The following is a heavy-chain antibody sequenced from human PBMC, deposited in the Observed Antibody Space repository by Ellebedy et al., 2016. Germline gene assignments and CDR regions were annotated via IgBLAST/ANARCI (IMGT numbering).Heavy chain of an antibody. J-gene: IGHJ4*02. D-gene: IGHD4-17*01. CDR2: ISGGGDIT. CDR3: AKDRDDAGDFVFDS. V-gene: IGHV3-23*01. Sequence: GESLKISXVASGFAFRNFFMTCVRQAPGGGLDWVSTISGGGDITVSADSVKGRFTISRDDPKSTLYLQMNNLRAEDTAVYYCAKDRDDAGDFVFDSWGQGTLVTVSS. CDR1: GFAFRNFF.